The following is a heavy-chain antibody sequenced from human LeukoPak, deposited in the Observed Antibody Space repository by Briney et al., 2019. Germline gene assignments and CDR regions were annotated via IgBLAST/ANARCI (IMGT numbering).Heavy chain of an antibody. CDR1: GFTFSSYA. J-gene: IGHJ4*02. CDR2: ISYDGSNK. V-gene: IGHV3-30-3*01. CDR3: AKDTGDFWSGSNFDY. Sequence: GGSLRLSCAASGFTFSSYAMHWVRQAPGKGLEWVAVISYDGSNKYYADSVKGRFTISRDNAKNSLYLQMNSLRAEDTALYYCAKDTGDFWSGSNFDYWGQGTLVTVSS. D-gene: IGHD3-3*01.